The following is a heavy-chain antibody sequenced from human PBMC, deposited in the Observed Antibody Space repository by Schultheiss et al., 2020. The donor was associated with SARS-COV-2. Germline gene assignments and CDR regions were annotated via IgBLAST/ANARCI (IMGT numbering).Heavy chain of an antibody. CDR1: GGSISSSSYY. CDR2: IYYSGST. D-gene: IGHD4-17*01. J-gene: IGHJ4*02. Sequence: SETLSLTCTVSGGSISSSSYYWGWIRQPPGKGLEWIGYIYYSGSTNYNPSLKSRVTISVDTSKNQFSLKLSSVTAADTAVYYCARERRGTVTTSYWGQGTLVTVSS. V-gene: IGHV4-61*05. CDR3: ARERRGTVTTSY.